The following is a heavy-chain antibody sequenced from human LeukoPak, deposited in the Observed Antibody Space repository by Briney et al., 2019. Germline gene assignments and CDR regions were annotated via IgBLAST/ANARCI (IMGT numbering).Heavy chain of an antibody. V-gene: IGHV3-23*01. D-gene: IGHD3-10*01. J-gene: IGHJ4*02. CDR1: GFTFSSYA. CDR2: ISYSAGST. Sequence: GGSLRLSCAASGFTFSSYAMNWVRQAPGKGLEWVSSISYSAGSTHYAESVKGRFTISRDNSKNTLYLQMNSLRAEDTAVYYCAREKRITMVRGVTRVTRVFDYWGQGTLVTVSS. CDR3: AREKRITMVRGVTRVTRVFDY.